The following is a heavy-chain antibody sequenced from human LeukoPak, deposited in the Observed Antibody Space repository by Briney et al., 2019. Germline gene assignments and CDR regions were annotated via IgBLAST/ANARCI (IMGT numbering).Heavy chain of an antibody. CDR2: INPNSGGT. CDR3: ARGRTTAQRGDFQH. CDR1: GYTFTGYY. Sequence: ASVKVSCKASGYTFTGYYMHWVRQAPGQGLEWMGWINPNSGGTNYAQKFQGRVIMTRDTSISTAYMELSSLRSEDTAVYYCARGRTTAQRGDFQHWGQGTLVTVSS. J-gene: IGHJ1*01. D-gene: IGHD1/OR15-1a*01. V-gene: IGHV1-2*02.